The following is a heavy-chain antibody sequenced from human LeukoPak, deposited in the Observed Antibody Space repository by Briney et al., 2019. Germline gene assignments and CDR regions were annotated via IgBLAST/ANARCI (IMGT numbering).Heavy chain of an antibody. CDR2: IRYDGNNK. CDR3: AKDREVSWYGSLDY. V-gene: IGHV3-30*02. CDR1: GFTFSGYG. Sequence: GGSLRLSCAASGFTFSGYGMHWVRQTPGKGLEWVAFIRYDGNNKYYADSVKGRFTISGDNSKNTLYLQMNSLRPEDTAVYYCAKDREVSWYGSLDYWGQGALVTVSS. J-gene: IGHJ4*02. D-gene: IGHD6-13*01.